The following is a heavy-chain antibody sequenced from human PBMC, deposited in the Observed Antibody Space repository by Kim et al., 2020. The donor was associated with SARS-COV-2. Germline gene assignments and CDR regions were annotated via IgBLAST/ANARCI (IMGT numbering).Heavy chain of an antibody. V-gene: IGHV1-46*01. Sequence: ASVKVSCKASGYTFTSYYMHWVRQAPGQGLEWMGIINPSGGSTSYAQKFQGRVTMTRDTSTSTVYMELSSLRSEDTAVYYCARSGSYYYDSSGYLYRAFDIWGQGTMVTVSS. J-gene: IGHJ3*02. CDR2: INPSGGST. CDR1: GYTFTSYY. CDR3: ARSGSYYYDSSGYLYRAFDI. D-gene: IGHD3-22*01.